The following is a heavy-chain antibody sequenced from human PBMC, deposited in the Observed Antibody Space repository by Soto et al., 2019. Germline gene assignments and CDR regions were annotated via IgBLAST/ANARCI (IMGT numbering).Heavy chain of an antibody. CDR3: AREMDSSGYNNFDY. D-gene: IGHD3-22*01. CDR2: ISAYNGNT. Sequence: ASVKVSFKASGYSFTSYGISWVRQAPGQGLEWMGWISAYNGNTNYAQKLQGRVTMTTDTSTSTAYMELRSLRSDDTAVYYCAREMDSSGYNNFDYWGQGTLVTVSS. CDR1: GYSFTSYG. V-gene: IGHV1-18*01. J-gene: IGHJ4*02.